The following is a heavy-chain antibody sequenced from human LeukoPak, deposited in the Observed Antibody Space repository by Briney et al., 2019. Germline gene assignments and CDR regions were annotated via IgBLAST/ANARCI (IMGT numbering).Heavy chain of an antibody. CDR2: IIPIFGTA. V-gene: IGHV1-69*13. D-gene: IGHD5-24*01. CDR1: GGPCSSFT. Sequence: SVKVSCKASGGPCSSFTISGVRQAPGQGLEWMGGIIPIFGTASYAQNFQGRITITADESTSTVYMELSSLRSEDTAVYSCATTDGFGYWYFDLWGRGALVTGSS. J-gene: IGHJ2*01. CDR3: ATTDGFGYWYFDL.